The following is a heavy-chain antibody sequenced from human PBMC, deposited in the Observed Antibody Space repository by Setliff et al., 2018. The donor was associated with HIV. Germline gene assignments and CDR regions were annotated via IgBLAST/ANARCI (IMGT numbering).Heavy chain of an antibody. CDR3: ARDFCGSSCSSGYGYFDH. V-gene: IGHV3-48*01. J-gene: IGHJ4*02. CDR1: GFSFSSYS. CDR2: ISPSSTII. Sequence: SCGASGFSFSSYSMNWVRQAPGKGLEWVSYISPSSTIIYYPDSVKGRFTTSRDNARNSLYPEMNSLRADDTAVYYCARDFCGSSCSSGYGYFDHWGQGTLVTVSS. D-gene: IGHD2-15*01.